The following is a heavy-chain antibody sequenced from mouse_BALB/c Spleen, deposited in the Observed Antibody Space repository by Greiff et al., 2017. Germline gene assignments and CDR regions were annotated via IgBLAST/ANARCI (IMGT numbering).Heavy chain of an antibody. J-gene: IGHJ2*01. D-gene: IGHD3-3*01. Sequence: DVKLVESGGGLVKPGGSLKLSCAASGFTFSSYTMSWVRQTPEKRLEWVATISSGGSYTYYPDSVKGRFTISRDNAKNTLYLQMSSLKSEDTAMYYCTRGEGHLDYWGQGTTLTVSS. V-gene: IGHV5-6-4*01. CDR1: GFTFSSYT. CDR2: ISSGGSYT. CDR3: TRGEGHLDY.